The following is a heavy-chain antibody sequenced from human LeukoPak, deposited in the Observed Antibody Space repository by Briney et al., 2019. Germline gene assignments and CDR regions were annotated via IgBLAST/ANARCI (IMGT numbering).Heavy chain of an antibody. D-gene: IGHD7-27*01. J-gene: IGHJ4*02. CDR1: GYSISTGYY. CDR3: ARTTGESYYFDY. Sequence: PSETLSLTCAVSGYSISTGYYWGWIRQPPGKGLEWIGSIYHSGSTYYNPSLKSRVTISVDTSKNQFSLKLSSVTAADTAVYYCARTTGESYYFDYWGQGTLVTVSS. CDR2: IYHSGST. V-gene: IGHV4-38-2*01.